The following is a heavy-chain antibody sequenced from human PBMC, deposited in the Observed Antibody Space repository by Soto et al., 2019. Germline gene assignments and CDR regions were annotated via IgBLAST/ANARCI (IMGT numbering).Heavy chain of an antibody. CDR1: GFTFSSYG. CDR2: IWYDGSNK. V-gene: IGHV3-33*01. CDR3: ARDMVRGVISLSYYYYRMDF. D-gene: IGHD3-10*01. J-gene: IGHJ6*02. Sequence: GGSLRLSCAASGFTFSSYGMHWVRQAPGKGLEWVAVIWYDGSNKYYADSVKGRFTISRDNSKNTLYLQMNSLRAEDTAVYYCARDMVRGVISLSYYYYRMDFWGQGTTVTVSS.